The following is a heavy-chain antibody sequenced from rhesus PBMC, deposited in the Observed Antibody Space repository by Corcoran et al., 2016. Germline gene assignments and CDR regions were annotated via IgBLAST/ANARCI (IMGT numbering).Heavy chain of an antibody. CDR3: TRGSNYVDDY. Sequence: DVQLVESGGGLVRPGGSLRLSCVASGFTFSSYAMHCVRSAPGQGLEWVSGMSESGCTTYYADAVRGRFTISRDNAKNSLFLQMNSRRAEDTAVYYCTRGSNYVDDYWGQGVLVTVSS. D-gene: IGHD4-23*01. J-gene: IGHJ4*01. CDR1: GFTFSSYA. V-gene: IGHV3-100*02. CDR2: MSESGCTT.